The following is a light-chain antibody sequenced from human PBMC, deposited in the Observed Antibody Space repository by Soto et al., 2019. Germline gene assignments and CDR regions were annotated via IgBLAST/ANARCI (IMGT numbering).Light chain of an antibody. CDR3: QHYNTYQWT. Sequence: DIQMTQSPSVLSGSVGDRFTITCRASQSISSWLAWYQQKPGKAPNLLIYKASHLENGVPSRFSGSGSGTEFTLTISSLQPGDFATYYCQHYNTYQWTFGQGTKVDIK. J-gene: IGKJ1*01. V-gene: IGKV1-5*03. CDR2: KAS. CDR1: QSISSW.